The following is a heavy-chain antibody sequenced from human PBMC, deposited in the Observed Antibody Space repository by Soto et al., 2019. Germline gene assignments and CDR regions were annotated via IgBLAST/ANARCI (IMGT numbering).Heavy chain of an antibody. J-gene: IGHJ4*02. Sequence: SETLSLTCTVPGGSISSGGYYWSWIRQHPGKGLEWIGYIYYSGGTYYNPSLKSRVTISVDTSKNQFSLKLSSVTAADTAVYYCARRDYYDSSGYYPYFDYWGQGTLVTVSS. V-gene: IGHV4-31*03. CDR2: IYYSGGT. CDR1: GGSISSGGYY. D-gene: IGHD3-22*01. CDR3: ARRDYYDSSGYYPYFDY.